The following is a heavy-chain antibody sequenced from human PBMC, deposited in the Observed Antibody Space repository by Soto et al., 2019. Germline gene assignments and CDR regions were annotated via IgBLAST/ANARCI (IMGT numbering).Heavy chain of an antibody. J-gene: IGHJ4*02. V-gene: IGHV3-23*01. D-gene: IGHD3-10*01. CDR1: GFTFSSYA. Sequence: EVQLLESGGGLVQPGGSLRLSCAASGFTFSSYAMSWVRQAPGKGLEWVAAISGSGGSTYYADSVKDRFTISRDNSKNTPYLQMNSLRAEDTAVYYCAKDSGSLLFDYWGQGTLVTVSS. CDR2: ISGSGGST. CDR3: AKDSGSLLFDY.